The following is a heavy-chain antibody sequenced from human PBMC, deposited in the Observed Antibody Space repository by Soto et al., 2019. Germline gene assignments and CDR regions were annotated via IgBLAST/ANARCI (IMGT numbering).Heavy chain of an antibody. J-gene: IGHJ5*02. Sequence: GASVKVSCKVSVYTLTELSMHWVRQAPGKGLEWMGGFDPEDGETIYAQKFQGRVTMTEDTSTDTAYMELSSLRSEDTAVYYCATYNWNYVPVSHSNWFDPWGQGTLVTVSS. CDR3: ATYNWNYVPVSHSNWFDP. D-gene: IGHD1-7*01. CDR1: VYTLTELS. CDR2: FDPEDGET. V-gene: IGHV1-24*01.